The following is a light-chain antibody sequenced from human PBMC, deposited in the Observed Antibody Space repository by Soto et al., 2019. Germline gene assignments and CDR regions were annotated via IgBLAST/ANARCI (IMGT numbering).Light chain of an antibody. CDR1: SSDVGAYNF. V-gene: IGLV2-14*01. Sequence: QSALTQPASLSGSPGQSITISCSGTSSDVGAYNFVSWYQQHPGKAPKLIIYEVSDRPSGLSNRFSGSKSGNVASLTISGLQAEDEADYYCSSYTSISTQVFGGGTKRTVL. J-gene: IGLJ2*01. CDR3: SSYTSISTQV. CDR2: EVS.